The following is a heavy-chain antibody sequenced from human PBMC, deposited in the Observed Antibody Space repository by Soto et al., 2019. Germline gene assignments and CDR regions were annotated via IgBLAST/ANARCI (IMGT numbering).Heavy chain of an antibody. J-gene: IGHJ4*02. V-gene: IGHV4-34*01. CDR3: ATSPRYSSGWYDY. CDR1: GGSFSGYY. Sequence: SETLSLTCAVYGGSFSGYYWSWIRQPPGKGLEWIGEINHSGSTNYNPSLKSRVTISVDTSKNQFSLKLSSVTAADTAVYYCATSPRYSSGWYDYWGQGTLVTVSS. D-gene: IGHD6-19*01. CDR2: INHSGST.